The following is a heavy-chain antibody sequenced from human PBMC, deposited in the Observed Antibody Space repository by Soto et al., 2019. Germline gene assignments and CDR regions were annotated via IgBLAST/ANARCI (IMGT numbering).Heavy chain of an antibody. J-gene: IGHJ4*02. D-gene: IGHD6-13*01. CDR2: IYYSGST. CDR1: GGSISSGDYY. V-gene: IGHV4-30-4*01. CDR3: ARGSRPSAAGTLFDY. Sequence: QVQLQESGPGLVKPSQTLSLTCTVSGGSISSGDYYWSWLRQPPGKGLEWIGYIYYSGSTYYNPSLKSRVTISVDTSKNQFSLKLSSVTAADTAVYYCARGSRPSAAGTLFDYWGQGTLVTVSS.